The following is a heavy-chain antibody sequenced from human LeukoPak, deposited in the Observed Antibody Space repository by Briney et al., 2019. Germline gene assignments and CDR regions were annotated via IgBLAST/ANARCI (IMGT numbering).Heavy chain of an antibody. V-gene: IGHV3-7*01. CDR3: ARAVGYSSGSQDAFDI. D-gene: IGHD6-19*01. J-gene: IGHJ3*02. Sequence: GGSLRLSCAASGFTLSNYWMSWVRQAPGKGLEWVAIIKQDGSEKYYVDSVKGRLTISRDNAKNSLSLQMNSLRADDTAVYYCARAVGYSSGSQDAFDIWGQGTMVTVSS. CDR2: IKQDGSEK. CDR1: GFTLSNYW.